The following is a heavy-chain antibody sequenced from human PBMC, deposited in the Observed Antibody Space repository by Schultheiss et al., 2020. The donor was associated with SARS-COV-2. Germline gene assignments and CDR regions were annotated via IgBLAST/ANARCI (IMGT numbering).Heavy chain of an antibody. J-gene: IGHJ6*02. V-gene: IGHV4-39*07. D-gene: IGHD3-3*01. CDR3: ARASFSYGMDV. CDR2: IYYSGST. CDR1: GGSISSSSYY. Sequence: SETLSLTCTVSGGSISSSSYYWGWIRQPPGKGLEWIGSIYYSGSTYYNPSLKSRVTISVDTSKNQFSLKLSSVTAADTAVYYCARASFSYGMDVWGHGTTVTVSS.